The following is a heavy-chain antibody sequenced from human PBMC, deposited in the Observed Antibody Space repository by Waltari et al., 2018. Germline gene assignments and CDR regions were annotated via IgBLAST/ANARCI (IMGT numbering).Heavy chain of an antibody. D-gene: IGHD1-26*01. CDR3: AADDLSTGSLEVPPYY. CDR2: IGVGSGNT. V-gene: IGHV1-58*02. CDR1: GFTFTSSA. Sequence: QMQLVQSGPEVKKPGTSVKVSCKASGFTFTSSAMQWVRQARGQRLEWIGWIGVGSGNTNYAQKCQERVTITRDMSTSTAYMELSSLRSEDTAVYYCAADDLSTGSLEVPPYYWGQGTLVTVSS. J-gene: IGHJ4*02.